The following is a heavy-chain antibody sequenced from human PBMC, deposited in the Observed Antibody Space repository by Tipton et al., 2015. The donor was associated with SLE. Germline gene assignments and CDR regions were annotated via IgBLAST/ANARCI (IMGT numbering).Heavy chain of an antibody. CDR1: GGSISSSSYY. CDR3: ARQRWFDP. V-gene: IGHV4-61*05. J-gene: IGHJ5*02. Sequence: TLSLTCTVSGGSISSSSYYWGWIRQPPGKGLEWIGYIYYSGSTNYNPSLKSRVTISVDTSKNQFSLKLTSVTAAVTAVYYCARQRWFDPWGQGTLVTVSS. CDR2: IYYSGST.